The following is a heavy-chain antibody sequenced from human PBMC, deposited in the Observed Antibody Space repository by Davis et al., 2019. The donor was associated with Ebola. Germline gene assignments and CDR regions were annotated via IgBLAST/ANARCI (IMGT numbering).Heavy chain of an antibody. CDR2: IIPVFRTA. D-gene: IGHD2-15*01. Sequence: SVKVSCKAVGDTLTSYAMTWVRQAPGQGLEWMGGIIPVFRTANYAQKFQGRVTITADESTRTAYMELNGLGSEDTAVYYCAHLGPQRYCSGGGCHGYLDYWGQGTLVTVSS. CDR3: AHLGPQRYCSGGGCHGYLDY. V-gene: IGHV1-69*13. J-gene: IGHJ4*02. CDR1: GDTLTSYA.